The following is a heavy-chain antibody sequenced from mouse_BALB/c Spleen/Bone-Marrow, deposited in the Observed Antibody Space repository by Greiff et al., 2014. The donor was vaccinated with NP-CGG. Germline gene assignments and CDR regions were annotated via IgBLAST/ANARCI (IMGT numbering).Heavy chain of an antibody. CDR2: ISNGSSTI. Sequence: VQLKESGGGLVRPGGSRKLSCAASGFTFSSFGMHWVRQAPEKGLEWVAYISNGSSTIYYADTVKGRFTISRDNPKNTLFLQMTSLRSEDTAMYYCARSYYGSSYYFDYWGQGTTLTVSS. CDR1: GFTFSSFG. V-gene: IGHV5-17*02. D-gene: IGHD1-1*01. CDR3: ARSYYGSSYYFDY. J-gene: IGHJ2*01.